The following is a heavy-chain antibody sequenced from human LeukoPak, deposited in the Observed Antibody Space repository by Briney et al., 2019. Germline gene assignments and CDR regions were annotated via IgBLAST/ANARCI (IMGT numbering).Heavy chain of an antibody. D-gene: IGHD2-15*01. CDR1: GGSISSSY. CDR2: IYYSGST. CDR3: ARERGGYCSGGSCYSFFDY. Sequence: PSETLSLTCTVSGGSISSSYWSWLRQPPGKGLEWIGYIYYSGSTNYNPSLKSRVTISVDTSKNQFSLKLSSVTAADTAVYYCARERGGYCSGGSCYSFFDYWGQGTLVTVSS. V-gene: IGHV4-59*01. J-gene: IGHJ4*02.